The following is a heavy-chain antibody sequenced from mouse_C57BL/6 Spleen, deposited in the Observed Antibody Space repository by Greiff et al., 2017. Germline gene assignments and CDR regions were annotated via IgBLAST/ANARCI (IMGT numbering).Heavy chain of an antibody. CDR3: AREDYGSSYEFDV. Sequence: VQLKESGGGLVKPGGSLKLSCAASGFTFSSYAMSWVRQTPEKRLEWVATISDGGSYTYYPDNVKGRFTISRDNAKNNLYLQMSHLKSEDTAMYYCAREDYGSSYEFDVWGTGTTVTVSS. D-gene: IGHD1-1*01. J-gene: IGHJ1*03. CDR1: GFTFSSYA. CDR2: ISDGGSYT. V-gene: IGHV5-4*01.